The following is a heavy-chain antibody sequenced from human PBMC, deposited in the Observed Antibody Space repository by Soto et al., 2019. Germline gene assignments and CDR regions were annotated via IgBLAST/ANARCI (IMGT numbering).Heavy chain of an antibody. CDR3: ARHSSGSYNGHDAFDI. CDR2: IYYSGST. J-gene: IGHJ3*02. V-gene: IGHV4-59*01. CDR1: GGSISSYY. Sequence: SETLSLTCTVSGGSISSYYWSWIRQPPGKGLEWIGYIYYSGSTNYSPSLKSRVTISVDTSKNQFSLKLSSVTAADTAVYYCARHSSGSYNGHDAFDIWGQGTMVTVSS. D-gene: IGHD1-26*01.